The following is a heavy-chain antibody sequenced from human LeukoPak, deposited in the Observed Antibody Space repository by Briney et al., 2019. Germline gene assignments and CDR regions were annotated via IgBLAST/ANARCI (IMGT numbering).Heavy chain of an antibody. Sequence: GEINHSGSTKYNPSLKSRVTISVDTSKNQFSLKLSSVTAADTAVYYCARGGGYSYGYNFDYWGQGTLVTVSS. D-gene: IGHD5-18*01. CDR2: INHSGST. CDR3: ARGGGYSYGYNFDY. V-gene: IGHV4-34*01. J-gene: IGHJ4*02.